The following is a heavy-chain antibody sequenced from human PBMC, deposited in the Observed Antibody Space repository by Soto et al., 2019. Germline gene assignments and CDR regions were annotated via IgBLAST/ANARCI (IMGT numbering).Heavy chain of an antibody. J-gene: IGHJ3*02. D-gene: IGHD5-12*01. Sequence: SETLSLTCTVSGGSISSSSYYWGWIRQPPGKGLEWIGSIYYSGSTYYNPSLKSRVTISVDTSKNQFSLKLSSVTAADTAVYYCARPAGYGDHTAMRAFDSWGQGKMVTVSS. CDR3: ARPAGYGDHTAMRAFDS. V-gene: IGHV4-39*01. CDR1: GGSISSSSYY. CDR2: IYYSGST.